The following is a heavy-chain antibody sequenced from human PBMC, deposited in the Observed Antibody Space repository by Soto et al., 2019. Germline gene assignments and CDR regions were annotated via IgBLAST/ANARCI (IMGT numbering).Heavy chain of an antibody. Sequence: QVQLVQSGAEVKKPGASVKVYCKASGFTFTSYGISWVRQAPGQGPEWMGWISAYNGDTNYAQKFQGRVTMTTDTSTTTASMELRGLRSDDTAVYYCARDYYGGGYDSPIDYWGQGTLVTVSS. CDR2: ISAYNGDT. J-gene: IGHJ4*02. CDR1: GFTFTSYG. D-gene: IGHD5-12*01. V-gene: IGHV1-18*04. CDR3: ARDYYGGGYDSPIDY.